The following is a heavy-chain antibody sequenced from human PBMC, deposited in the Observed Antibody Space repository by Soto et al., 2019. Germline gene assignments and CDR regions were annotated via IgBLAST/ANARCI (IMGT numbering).Heavy chain of an antibody. D-gene: IGHD4-17*01. CDR3: AREPATTGTRAGAFDI. Sequence: QVQLVQSGAEVKKPGSSVKVSCKASGGTFSSYTISWVRQAPGQGLEWMGRIIPILGIANYAQKFQGRVTITADKSTSRAYMELISMRCEDTAVYYCAREPATTGTRAGAFDIWVQGTMVTVSS. CDR2: IIPILGIA. V-gene: IGHV1-69*08. CDR1: GGTFSSYT. J-gene: IGHJ3*02.